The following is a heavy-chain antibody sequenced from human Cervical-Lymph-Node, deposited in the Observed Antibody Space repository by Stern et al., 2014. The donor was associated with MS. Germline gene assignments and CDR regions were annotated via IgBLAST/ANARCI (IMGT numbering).Heavy chain of an antibody. D-gene: IGHD3-3*01. CDR2: LSWDDDK. V-gene: IGHV2-5*02. CDR1: GFSLSTTGVG. J-gene: IGHJ3*01. CDR3: AHTIDNDLSSGNDAFDV. Sequence: QITLKESGPTLVKPTQTLTLTCAFSGFSLSTTGVGVGWIRQPPGKALAWLGLLSWDDDKHYSPSLKSRLTITGDTSKNQVVLTMTNMDPADTATYYCAHTIDNDLSSGNDAFDVWGQGTMVIVSS.